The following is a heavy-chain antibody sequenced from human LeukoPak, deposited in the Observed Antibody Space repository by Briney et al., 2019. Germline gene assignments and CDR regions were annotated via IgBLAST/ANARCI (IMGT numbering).Heavy chain of an antibody. D-gene: IGHD3-10*01. CDR1: GGSISSSSYY. Sequence: SETLSLTCPVSGGSISSSSYYWGWIRQPPGKGLEWIGSIYYSGSTYYNPSLKSRVTISVDTSKNQFSLKLSSVTAADTAVYYCARSRWGGLGIDYWGQGTLVTVSS. J-gene: IGHJ4*02. CDR2: IYYSGST. CDR3: ARSRWGGLGIDY. V-gene: IGHV4-39*01.